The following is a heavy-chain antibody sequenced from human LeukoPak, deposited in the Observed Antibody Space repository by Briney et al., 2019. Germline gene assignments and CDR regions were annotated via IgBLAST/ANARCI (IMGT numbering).Heavy chain of an antibody. CDR1: GFTFDDYG. D-gene: IGHD3-10*01. CDR3: ARDWGYGFGESRIDY. J-gene: IGHJ4*02. V-gene: IGHV3-7*01. CDR2: IKQDGSEK. Sequence: GSLRLSCAASGFTFDDYGMSWVRQAPGKGLEWVANIKQDGSEKYYVDSVKGRFTISRDNAKNSLYLQMNSLRAEDTAVYYCARDWGYGFGESRIDYWGQGTLVTVSS.